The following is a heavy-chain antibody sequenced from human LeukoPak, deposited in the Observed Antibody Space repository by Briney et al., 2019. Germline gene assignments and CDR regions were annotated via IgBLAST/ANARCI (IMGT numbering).Heavy chain of an antibody. CDR3: TMGVAGIFDY. CDR2: ISAYNGNT. V-gene: IGHV1-18*01. J-gene: IGHJ4*02. D-gene: IGHD6-19*01. CDR1: GYTFTIYG. Sequence: GASVKVSCTASGYTFTIYGISWVRQAPGQGLEWMGWISAYNGNTNYAQKLQGRVTMTTDTSTSTAYMELRSLRSDDTAVYYCTMGVAGIFDYWGQGTLVTVSS.